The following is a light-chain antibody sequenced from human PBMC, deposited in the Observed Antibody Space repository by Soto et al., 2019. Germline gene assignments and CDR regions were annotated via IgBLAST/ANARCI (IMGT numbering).Light chain of an antibody. CDR3: QQSYSTLNT. Sequence: DIQMTQSPSSLSASVGDRVTITCRASQSISSYLNWYQQKPGKAPKLLIYAASSLQIGVPSRFSGSGSGTDFTLTISSLQPEDFATYYCQQSYSTLNTFGQGTKLEIK. CDR1: QSISSY. V-gene: IGKV1-39*01. CDR2: AAS. J-gene: IGKJ2*01.